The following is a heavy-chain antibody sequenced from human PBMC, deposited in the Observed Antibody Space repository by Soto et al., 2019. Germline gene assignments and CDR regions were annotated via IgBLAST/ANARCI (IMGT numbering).Heavy chain of an antibody. CDR2: IGTRSDI. J-gene: IGHJ6*02. Sequence: GGSLRLSCVASGSTFSTYSMNWVRQAPGKGLEWVSTIGTRSDIYYAESVKGRFTISRGNAKNSLSLQMNSLRVEDTAVYYCAREETAWPLAYGLDVWGQGTAVTVSS. CDR3: AREETAWPLAYGLDV. CDR1: GSTFSTYS. V-gene: IGHV3-21*01. D-gene: IGHD2-21*02.